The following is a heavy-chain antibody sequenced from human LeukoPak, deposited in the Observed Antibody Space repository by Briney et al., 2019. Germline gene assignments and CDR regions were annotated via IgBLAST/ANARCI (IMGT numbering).Heavy chain of an antibody. V-gene: IGHV3-64D*06. Sequence: GGSLRLSCSASGFTFSRYAMHWVRQAPGKGLEDVSAISSNGGSTYYADSVKGRFTISRDNSKNTLYLQISSLRAEDTAVYYCVKDGSGSYYTYYFDYWGQGTLVTVSS. CDR2: ISSNGGST. D-gene: IGHD3-10*01. J-gene: IGHJ4*02. CDR1: GFTFSRYA. CDR3: VKDGSGSYYTYYFDY.